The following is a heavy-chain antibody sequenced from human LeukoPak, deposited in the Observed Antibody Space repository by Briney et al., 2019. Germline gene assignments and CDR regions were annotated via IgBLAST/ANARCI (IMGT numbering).Heavy chain of an antibody. D-gene: IGHD6-19*01. J-gene: IGHJ5*02. CDR1: GFTFSDYY. V-gene: IGHV3-23*01. Sequence: PGGSLRLSCAASGFTFSDYYMSWIRQAPGKGLEWVSAISGSGGSTYYADSVKGRFTISRDNSKNTLYLQMNSLRAEDTAVYYCAKVGAVAAKGWFDPWGQGTLVTVSS. CDR3: AKVGAVAAKGWFDP. CDR2: ISGSGGST.